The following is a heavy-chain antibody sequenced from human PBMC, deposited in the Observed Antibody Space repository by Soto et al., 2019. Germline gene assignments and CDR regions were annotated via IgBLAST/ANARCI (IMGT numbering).Heavy chain of an antibody. CDR1: GGSISSYY. V-gene: IGHV4-59*01. D-gene: IGHD3-10*01. CDR2: IYYSGST. J-gene: IGHJ6*03. CDR3: ARVHYGSGSYYNKGYYYYYYMDV. Sequence: TSETLSLTCTVSGGSISSYYWSWIRQPPGKGLEWIGYIYYSGSTNYNPSLKSRVTISVDTSKNQFSLKLSSVTAADTAVYYCARVHYGSGSYYNKGYYYYYYMDVWGKGTTVTVSS.